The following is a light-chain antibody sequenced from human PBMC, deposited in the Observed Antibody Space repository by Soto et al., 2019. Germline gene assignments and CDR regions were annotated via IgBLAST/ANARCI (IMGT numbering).Light chain of an antibody. J-gene: IGKJ5*01. CDR3: QQYTGPPTT. CDR2: GAS. Sequence: IVLTQSPVTLSLPPVERATLSCKSSQTVSSNYLAWCQQRPGQAPRLLIYGASTRAAGIPDRFSGSGSGTDFTLTITRLEPEDSAVYFCQQYTGPPTTFGKGTRREIK. CDR1: QTVSSNY. V-gene: IGKV3-20*01.